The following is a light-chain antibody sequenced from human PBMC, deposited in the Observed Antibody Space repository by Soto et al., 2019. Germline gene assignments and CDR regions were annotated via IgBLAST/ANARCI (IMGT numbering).Light chain of an antibody. CDR1: SSDVGGYNF. J-gene: IGLJ1*01. Sequence: QSALTQPASVSGSPGQSITISCTGSSSDVGGYNFVSWYQHHPGKAPKLMIFEVTNRPSGVSNRFSGSKSGNVASLTISGLQAEDEADYYCRSYTSDNTPYVFGTGTKVTVL. V-gene: IGLV2-14*01. CDR3: RSYTSDNTPYV. CDR2: EVT.